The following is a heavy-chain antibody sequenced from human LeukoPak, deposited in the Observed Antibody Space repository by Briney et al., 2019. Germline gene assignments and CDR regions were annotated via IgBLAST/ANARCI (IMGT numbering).Heavy chain of an antibody. CDR2: ISSSSSYI. V-gene: IGHV3-21*01. J-gene: IGHJ4*02. Sequence: KPGGSLRLSCAASGFTFSSYSMNWVRQAPGKGLEWVSSISSSSSYIYYADSVKGRFTISRDNAKNSLYLQMNSLRAEDTAVYYCARGRGEIDIVVVVAATPSDYWGQGTLVTVSS. D-gene: IGHD2-15*01. CDR1: GFTFSSYS. CDR3: ARGRGEIDIVVVVAATPSDY.